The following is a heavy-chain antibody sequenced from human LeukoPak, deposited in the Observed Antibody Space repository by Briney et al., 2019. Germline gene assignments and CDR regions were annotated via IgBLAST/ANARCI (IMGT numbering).Heavy chain of an antibody. CDR3: ARGKYYFDH. CDR1: VDSLSGYY. V-gene: IGHV4-59*01. Sequence: SETLSLTCTVSVDSLSGYYWSWIRQPPGKGLEWIGYMYYSGNTNYNPSLKSRLTTSLDTSKNQFSLKLSSVTAADTAVYYCARGKYYFDHWGQGTLVTVSS. J-gene: IGHJ4*02. CDR2: MYYSGNT.